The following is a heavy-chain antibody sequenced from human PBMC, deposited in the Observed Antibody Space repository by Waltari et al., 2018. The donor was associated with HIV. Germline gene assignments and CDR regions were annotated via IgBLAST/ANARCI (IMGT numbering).Heavy chain of an antibody. CDR2: IDPEDGET. J-gene: IGHJ4*02. V-gene: IGHV1-69-2*01. D-gene: IGHD6-13*01. Sequence: EVHLVQSGPDARKPGSTMKISCRVSGYTFTDYYIHWVQEAPGRGLEWMGLIDPEDGETVYAEKFQDRLTITADTSADTVYMELTSLRSDDTAVYYCASLAAAVYFDAWGQGTLLTVSS. CDR1: GYTFTDYY. CDR3: ASLAAAVYFDA.